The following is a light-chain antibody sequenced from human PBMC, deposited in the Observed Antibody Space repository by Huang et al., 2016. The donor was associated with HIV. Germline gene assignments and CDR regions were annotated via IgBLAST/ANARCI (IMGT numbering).Light chain of an antibody. CDR2: GAS. J-gene: IGKJ1*01. CDR1: QSVSSN. Sequence: EIVMTQSPATLSVSPGERATLSCRASQSVSSNLAWYQQKPSQAPRLLLYGASTRATGIPARFSGSGSGTEFTLTISSLQSEDFAVYYCHQYNNWPPWTFGQGTKVEIK. CDR3: HQYNNWPPWT. V-gene: IGKV3-15*01.